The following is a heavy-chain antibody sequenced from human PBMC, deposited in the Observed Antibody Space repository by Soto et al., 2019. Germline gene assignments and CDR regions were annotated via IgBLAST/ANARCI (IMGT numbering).Heavy chain of an antibody. Sequence: KPSETLSLTCTVSGGSISSCYWSWIRQPPGKGLEWIGYIYYSGSTNYNPSLKSRVTISVDTSKNQFSLKLSSVTAADTAVYYCARDGGRFLEWPLDYGMDVWGQGTTVTVSS. CDR3: ARDGGRFLEWPLDYGMDV. CDR2: IYYSGST. CDR1: GGSISSCY. J-gene: IGHJ6*02. D-gene: IGHD3-3*01. V-gene: IGHV4-59*01.